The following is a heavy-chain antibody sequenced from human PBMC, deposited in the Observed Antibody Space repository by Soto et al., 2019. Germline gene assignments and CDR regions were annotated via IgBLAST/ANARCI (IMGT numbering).Heavy chain of an antibody. CDR3: ARTYYDYVWGSNRYMDY. Sequence: QVQLVQSGAEVKKPGSSVKVSCKASGGTFSSYAISWVRQAPGQGLEWMGGIIPIFGTANYAQKFQGRVTITADESTSTAYMELSSLRSEDTAVYYCARTYYDYVWGSNRYMDYWGQGTLVTVSS. J-gene: IGHJ4*02. CDR1: GGTFSSYA. V-gene: IGHV1-69*01. CDR2: IIPIFGTA. D-gene: IGHD3-16*02.